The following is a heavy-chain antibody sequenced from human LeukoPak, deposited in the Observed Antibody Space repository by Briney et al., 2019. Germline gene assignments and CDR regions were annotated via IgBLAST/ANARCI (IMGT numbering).Heavy chain of an antibody. V-gene: IGHV4-34*01. CDR2: INHSGST. J-gene: IGHJ6*03. D-gene: IGHD1-7*01. Sequence: SETLSLTCAVYGGSFSGYYWSWIRQPPGKGLEWIGEINHSGSTNYNPSLKSRVTISADTSKNQFSLKLSSVTAADTAVYYCARGAGTTGAYYYYYYMDVWGKGTTVTVSS. CDR1: GGSFSGYY. CDR3: ARGAGTTGAYYYYYYMDV.